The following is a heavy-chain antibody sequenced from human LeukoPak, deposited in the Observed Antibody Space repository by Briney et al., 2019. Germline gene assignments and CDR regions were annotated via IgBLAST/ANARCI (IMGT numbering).Heavy chain of an antibody. J-gene: IGHJ4*02. Sequence: GTSLRLSCEAPGFTFSTYAMHWVRQAPGKGLEWVAVISSDATHLIYTDSVKGRFTISRDNSKNTLYLQMNTLTTEDTAVYYCARDPIGGPPDYPHHWGQGTLVTVSS. D-gene: IGHD4-11*01. V-gene: IGHV3-30*04. CDR3: ARDPIGGPPDYPHH. CDR2: ISSDATHL. CDR1: GFTFSTYA.